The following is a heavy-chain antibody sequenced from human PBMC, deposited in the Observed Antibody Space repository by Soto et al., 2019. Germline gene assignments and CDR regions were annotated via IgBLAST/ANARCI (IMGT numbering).Heavy chain of an antibody. CDR3: ARDSDIVVVVAAFSSFDY. Sequence: ASVKVSCKASGYTFTGYYMHWVRQAPGQGLEWMGWINPNSGGTNYAQKFQGRVTMTRDTSISTAYMELSRLRSDDTAVYYCARDSDIVVVVAAFSSFDYWGQGTLVTVYS. CDR2: INPNSGGT. J-gene: IGHJ4*02. V-gene: IGHV1-2*02. CDR1: GYTFTGYY. D-gene: IGHD2-15*01.